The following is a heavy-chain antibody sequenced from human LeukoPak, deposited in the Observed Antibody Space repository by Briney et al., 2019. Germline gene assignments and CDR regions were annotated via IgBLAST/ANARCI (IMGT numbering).Heavy chain of an antibody. D-gene: IGHD2-2*03. Sequence: GASVKVSCKASGYTFTSYDINWVRQATGQGLEWMGWMNPNSGNTGYAQKFQGRVTMTRNTSISTAYMELSSLRSEDTAVYYCARGHIGGYCSRTSCFRWRFMDVWGKGTTVTVSS. CDR3: ARGHIGGYCSRTSCFRWRFMDV. CDR2: MNPNSGNT. CDR1: GYTFTSYD. V-gene: IGHV1-8*01. J-gene: IGHJ6*04.